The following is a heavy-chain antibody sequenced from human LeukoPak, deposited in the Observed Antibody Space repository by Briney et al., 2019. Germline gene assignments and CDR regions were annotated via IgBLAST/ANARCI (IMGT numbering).Heavy chain of an antibody. Sequence: GGSLRLSCAASGFTFSSYSMNWVRQAPGKGLEWVSSISSSSSYIYYADSVKGRFTISRDNAKNSLYLQMNSLRAKDTAVYYCASVVATARTGYYFDYWGQGTLVTVSS. CDR3: ASVVATARTGYYFDY. V-gene: IGHV3-21*01. CDR1: GFTFSSYS. D-gene: IGHD5-12*01. J-gene: IGHJ4*02. CDR2: ISSSSSYI.